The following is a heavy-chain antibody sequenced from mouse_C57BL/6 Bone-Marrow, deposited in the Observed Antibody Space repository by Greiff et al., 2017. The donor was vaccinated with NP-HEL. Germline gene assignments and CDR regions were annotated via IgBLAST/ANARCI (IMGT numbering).Heavy chain of an antibody. V-gene: IGHV1-76*01. CDR2: IYPGSGNT. CDR1: GYTFTDYY. J-gene: IGHJ3*01. CDR3: ARSGTLFAY. D-gene: IGHD4-1*01. Sequence: QVQLKESGAELVRPGASVKLSCKASGYTFTDYYINWVKQRPGQGLEWIARIYPGSGNTYYNEKFKGKATLTAEKSSSTAYMQLSSLTSEDSAVYFCARSGTLFAYWGQGTLVTVSA.